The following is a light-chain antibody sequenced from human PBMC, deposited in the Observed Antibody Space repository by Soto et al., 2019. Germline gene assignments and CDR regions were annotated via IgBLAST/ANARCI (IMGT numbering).Light chain of an antibody. CDR1: ETIIDY. CDR2: SAS. CDR3: QQSFSAPRT. J-gene: IGKJ2*01. V-gene: IGKV1-39*01. Sequence: DIQMSQSPSSLSASVGDSVTITCRASETIIDYLNWYQQQPGEAPKLLIFSASSLHSGVPSRFRGSGSGTHFTLTISSLQPEDFATYLCQQSFSAPRTFGQGTKLQAK.